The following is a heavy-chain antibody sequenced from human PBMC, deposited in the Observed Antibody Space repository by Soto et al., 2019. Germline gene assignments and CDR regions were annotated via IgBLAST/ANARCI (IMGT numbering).Heavy chain of an antibody. CDR1: GYTFTSYD. V-gene: IGHV1-8*01. J-gene: IGHJ6*02. D-gene: IGHD6-13*01. CDR3: ARHGSGSSDEVNFRDYYYYYGMDV. Sequence: GASVKVSCKASGYTFTSYDSNWVRQATGQGLEWMGWMNTNSGNTGYAQKFQGRVTMTRNTSISTAYMELISLRSEDTAVYYCARHGSGSSDEVNFRDYYYYYGMDVWGQGTTVTVSS. CDR2: MNTNSGNT.